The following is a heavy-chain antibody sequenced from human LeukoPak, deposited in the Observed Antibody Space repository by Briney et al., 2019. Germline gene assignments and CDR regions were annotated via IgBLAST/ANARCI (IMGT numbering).Heavy chain of an antibody. CDR2: IYYSGST. CDR3: ASHTTVTNWYFDL. J-gene: IGHJ2*01. D-gene: IGHD4-17*01. V-gene: IGHV4-30-4*01. Sequence: SETLSLTCTVSGGSISSGDYYWSWIRQPPGGGLEWIGYIYYSGSTYYNPSLKSRVTISVDTSKNQFSLKLSSVTAADTAVYYCASHTTVTNWYFDLWGRGTLVTVSS. CDR1: GGSISSGDYY.